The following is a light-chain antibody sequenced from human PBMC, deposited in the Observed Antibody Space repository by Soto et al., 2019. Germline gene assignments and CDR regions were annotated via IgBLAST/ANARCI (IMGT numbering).Light chain of an antibody. Sequence: EIVLTQSPCTLSFSPWERSSLSFMASQTLSTNSLAWYQQRPGQTPRLLIYAASTRDTDIPDRFNGSGSGTDFALTISRLEPEDFALYYCQQYNDSPLTFGPGTRLEIK. CDR3: QQYNDSPLT. CDR1: QTLSTNS. V-gene: IGKV3-20*01. J-gene: IGKJ5*01. CDR2: AAS.